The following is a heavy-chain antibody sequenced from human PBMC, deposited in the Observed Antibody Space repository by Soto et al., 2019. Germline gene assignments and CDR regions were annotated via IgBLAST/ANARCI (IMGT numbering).Heavy chain of an antibody. V-gene: IGHV1-8*02. J-gene: IGHJ4*02. Sequence: GASVKVSCKTSGYTFTSHDINWMRQTTGQGLEWMGWMNPNSGHTNYAQKFQGRVTMTRDTSISTAYMELTNLRAEDTATYYCACLAWFGDPVPPFDCWGQGIVVTVSS. CDR1: GYTFTSHD. D-gene: IGHD3-10*01. CDR2: MNPNSGHT. CDR3: ACLAWFGDPVPPFDC.